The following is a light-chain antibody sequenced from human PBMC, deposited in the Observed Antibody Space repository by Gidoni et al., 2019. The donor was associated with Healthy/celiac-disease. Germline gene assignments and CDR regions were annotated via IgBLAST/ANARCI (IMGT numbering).Light chain of an antibody. CDR1: QDISNY. CDR3: QQYDNLPT. V-gene: IGKV1-33*01. CDR2: DAS. Sequence: DIQMTQSPSSLSASVGDRVTITCQASQDISNYLNWYQQKPGKAPKLLIYDASNLETGVPSRFSGSGSGTDFTFTISSLQPEDIATYYCQQYDNLPTFGGXIKVEIK. J-gene: IGKJ4*01.